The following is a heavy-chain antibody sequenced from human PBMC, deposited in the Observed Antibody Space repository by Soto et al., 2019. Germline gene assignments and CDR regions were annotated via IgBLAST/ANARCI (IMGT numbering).Heavy chain of an antibody. J-gene: IGHJ4*02. V-gene: IGHV3-23*01. CDR2: INGSGGDT. CDR3: ARDRPPLDY. Sequence: GGSLRLSCAASGFTFSTYAISWVRQAPGKGLEWVSNINGSGGDTYYVDSVKGRFTVSRDNAKNTLYLQMNSLRAEDTAVYYCARDRPPLDYWGQGTLVTVSS. CDR1: GFTFSTYA.